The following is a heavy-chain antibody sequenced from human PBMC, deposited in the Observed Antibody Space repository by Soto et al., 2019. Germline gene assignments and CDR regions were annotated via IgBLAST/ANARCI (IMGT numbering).Heavy chain of an antibody. CDR1: RGSMSSSDW. D-gene: IGHD3-16*01. CDR3: ATWGSTAFDI. V-gene: IGHV4-4*02. J-gene: IGHJ3*02. CDR2: TYHSGNT. Sequence: QLQESGPGLVEPSGTLSLPCSVSRGSMSSSDWWCWVRQAPGKGLEWIGETYHSGNTNYNPSLKSRVTLSVDSSKNPFSWTLTPVTAAATGVYYCATWGSTAFDIWGQGTMVTVSS.